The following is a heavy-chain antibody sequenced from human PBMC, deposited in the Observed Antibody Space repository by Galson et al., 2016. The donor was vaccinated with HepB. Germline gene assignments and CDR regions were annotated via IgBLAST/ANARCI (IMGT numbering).Heavy chain of an antibody. CDR2: ISYDGSNK. J-gene: IGHJ2*01. Sequence: SLRLSCAASGFTFSNFPMHWVRQAPGKGLEWVAVISYDGSNKYYADSVKGRFTFSRDNSKNTLSLQMNSLRADDTALYYCARNKIIPEYGTSWYRPPRLQIEGAKNWCFDLWGRGALVTVSS. CDR1: GFTFSNFP. V-gene: IGHV3-30*04. D-gene: IGHD6-13*01. CDR3: ARNKIIPEYGTSWYRPPRLQIEGAKNWCFDL.